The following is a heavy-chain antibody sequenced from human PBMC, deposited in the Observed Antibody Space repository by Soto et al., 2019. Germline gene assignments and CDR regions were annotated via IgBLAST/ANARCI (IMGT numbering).Heavy chain of an antibody. V-gene: IGHV1-2*04. CDR1: GYTFTGYY. CDR3: ARGRYYDSSGTVSYYYGMDV. Sequence: GASVKVSCKASGYTFTGYYMHWVRQAPGQGLEWMGWINPNSGGTNYAQKFQGWVTMTGDTSISTAYMELSRLRSDDTAVYYCARGRYYDSSGTVSYYYGMDVWGQGTTVTVSS. D-gene: IGHD3-22*01. CDR2: INPNSGGT. J-gene: IGHJ6*02.